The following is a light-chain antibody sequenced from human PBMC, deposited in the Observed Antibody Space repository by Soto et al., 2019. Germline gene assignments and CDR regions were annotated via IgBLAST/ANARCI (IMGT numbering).Light chain of an antibody. J-gene: IGKJ1*01. CDR2: DVS. Sequence: EIVLTQSPATLSLSPGERGTLSCRASESVTDYLAWYQQKPGQAPRLLVYDVSNRAAGIPTRFSGGWSGTDFPLPTGNEGLEVFAVYNGQSQGDWRWTSGKGTRLISN. V-gene: IGKV3-11*01. CDR3: QSQGDWRWT. CDR1: ESVTDY.